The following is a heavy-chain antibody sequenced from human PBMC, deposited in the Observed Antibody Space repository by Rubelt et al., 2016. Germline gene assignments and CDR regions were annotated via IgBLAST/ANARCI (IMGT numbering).Heavy chain of an antibody. Sequence: QVQLQQWGAGLLKPSETLSLTCAVYGGSFSGYYWSWIRQPPGKGLEWIGEINHSGSTNYNPSLKSRFTISVDTSKNQFSLKLSSVTAADTAVYYCASIVVVPAAPWGAWYYGMDVWGQGTTVTVSS. CDR2: INHSGST. V-gene: IGHV4-34*01. CDR1: GGSFSGYY. D-gene: IGHD2-2*01. J-gene: IGHJ6*02. CDR3: ASIVVVPAAPWGAWYYGMDV.